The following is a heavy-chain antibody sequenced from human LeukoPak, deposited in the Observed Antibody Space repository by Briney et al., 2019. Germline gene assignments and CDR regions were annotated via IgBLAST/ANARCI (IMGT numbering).Heavy chain of an antibody. CDR3: ARAYTDYYDSSGYYSAFDY. V-gene: IGHV3-11*04. D-gene: IGHD3-22*01. CDR1: GFTFSDYY. CDR2: ISSSGSTI. J-gene: IGHJ4*02. Sequence: PGGSLRLSCAASGFTFSDYYMSWIRQAPGKGLEWVSYISSSGSTIYYADSVKGRFTISRDNAKNSLYLQMNSLRAEDTAVYYCARAYTDYYDSSGYYSAFDYWGQGTLVTVSS.